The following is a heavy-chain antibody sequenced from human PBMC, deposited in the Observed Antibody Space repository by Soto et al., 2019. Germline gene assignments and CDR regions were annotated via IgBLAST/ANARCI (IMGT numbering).Heavy chain of an antibody. Sequence: QVQLVQSGAEVKKPGSSVKVSCRASGGIFSTYAINWVRQAPEQGLEWMGGIIPLFGTANYAQKLQGRVTISADESAHIAYMELSGLRSEDTAVYYCARVQYSGTYLHAFDIWGHGTRVTVSS. CDR2: IIPLFGTA. D-gene: IGHD1-26*01. CDR3: ARVQYSGTYLHAFDI. J-gene: IGHJ3*02. CDR1: GGIFSTYA. V-gene: IGHV1-69*01.